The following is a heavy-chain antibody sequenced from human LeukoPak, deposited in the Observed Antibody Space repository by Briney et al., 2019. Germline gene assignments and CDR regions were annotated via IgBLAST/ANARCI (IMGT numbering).Heavy chain of an antibody. V-gene: IGHV3-74*01. CDR3: ARDIAAAGPAIDY. CDR1: GFTFSSYG. Sequence: GGSLRLSCAASGFTFSSYGMHWVRQAPGKGLEWVSRINSDGSSTSYADSVKGRFTISRDNAKNTLYLQMNSLRAEDTAVYYCARDIAAAGPAIDYWGQGTLVTVSS. D-gene: IGHD6-13*01. CDR2: INSDGSST. J-gene: IGHJ4*02.